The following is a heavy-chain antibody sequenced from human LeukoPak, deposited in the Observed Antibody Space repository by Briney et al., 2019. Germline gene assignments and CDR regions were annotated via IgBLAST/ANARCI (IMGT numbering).Heavy chain of an antibody. Sequence: GGSLRLSCAASGFTFSNYGMSWVRQAPGKGLEWVSAISSSGGDTYYADSVKGRFTISRDNSKNTLYLQMNSLRAEDTAIYYCAKTSGWFYSDYWGQGTLVTVSS. CDR3: AKTSGWFYSDY. D-gene: IGHD6-19*01. V-gene: IGHV3-23*01. CDR1: GFTFSNYG. CDR2: ISSSGGDT. J-gene: IGHJ4*02.